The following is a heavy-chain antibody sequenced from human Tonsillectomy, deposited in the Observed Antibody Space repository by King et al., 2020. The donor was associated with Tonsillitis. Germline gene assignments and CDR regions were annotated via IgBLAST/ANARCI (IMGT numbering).Heavy chain of an antibody. CDR1: GFTVSSNY. V-gene: IGHV3-53*04. CDR3: ARGPDTAMIGYDY. D-gene: IGHD5-18*01. Sequence: VQLVESGGGLVQPGGSLRLSCAASGFTVSSNYMSWVRQAPGKGLEWVSVIYNGVSTYYADSVKGRFTISRHNSKNTLYLQMNSLRAEDTAVYYCARGPDTAMIGYDYWGQGTLVTVSS. J-gene: IGHJ4*02. CDR2: IYNGVST.